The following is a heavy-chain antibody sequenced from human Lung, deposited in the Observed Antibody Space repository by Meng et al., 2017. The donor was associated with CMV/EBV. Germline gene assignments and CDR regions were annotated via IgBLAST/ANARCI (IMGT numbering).Heavy chain of an antibody. J-gene: IGHJ6*02. CDR1: GFTFSSYS. CDR2: ISSSGTYI. Sequence: ESXKISXAASGFTFSSYSMNWVRQAPGKGLEWVSSISSSGTYIYYADSVKGRFTISRDNAQNSLYLQMNSLRAEDKAVYYCARDVSPRSSAYFAIYYFYALDVWGQGTTVXVSS. CDR3: ARDVSPRSSAYFAIYYFYALDV. V-gene: IGHV3-21*01. D-gene: IGHD2-21*01.